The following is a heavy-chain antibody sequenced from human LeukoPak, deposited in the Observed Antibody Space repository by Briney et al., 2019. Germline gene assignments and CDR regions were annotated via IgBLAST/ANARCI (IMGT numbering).Heavy chain of an antibody. CDR3: VKDRWRGDDYVSSYYYYYMDV. V-gene: IGHV3-66*01. J-gene: IGHJ6*03. CDR1: GFTVTSNY. CDR2: IYTVVTT. D-gene: IGHD4-17*01. Sequence: PGRSLRLSCAPSGFTVTSNYMTCVRQAHRRWLEWDSFIYTVVTTSYADSAKGRFTISRDNSKNTLYLQMNSLRAEDTAVYYCVKDRWRGDDYVSSYYYYYMDVWGQGTMVTVSS.